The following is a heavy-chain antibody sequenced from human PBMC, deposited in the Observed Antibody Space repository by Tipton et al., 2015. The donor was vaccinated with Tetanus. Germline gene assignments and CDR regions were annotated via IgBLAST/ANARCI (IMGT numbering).Heavy chain of an antibody. J-gene: IGHJ4*02. Sequence: GSLRLSCAASGFTVSSNYMTWVRQAPGKGLEWVSLIYSGGNTYYADSVKGRFTISRDNSKNTLYLQMNSLRAEDAAVYYCNGGSTRAYFDYWGLGTLVTVSS. V-gene: IGHV3-53*01. CDR2: IYSGGNT. D-gene: IGHD2-2*01. CDR1: GFTVSSNY. CDR3: NGGSTRAYFDY.